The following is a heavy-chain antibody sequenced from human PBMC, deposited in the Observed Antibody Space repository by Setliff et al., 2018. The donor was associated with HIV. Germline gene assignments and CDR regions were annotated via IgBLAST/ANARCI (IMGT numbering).Heavy chain of an antibody. CDR2: IIPMFGTA. J-gene: IGHJ5*02. Sequence: SVKVSCKASGGSFSRNAISWVRQAPGHGLEWMGGIIPMFGTADYAQKFQGSVTIIADESTSTAYMELSSLRSEDTAVYYCARAQYQLLEPPTYNWFDPWGQGTLVTVSS. D-gene: IGHD2-2*01. CDR1: GGSFSRNA. V-gene: IGHV1-69*13. CDR3: ARAQYQLLEPPTYNWFDP.